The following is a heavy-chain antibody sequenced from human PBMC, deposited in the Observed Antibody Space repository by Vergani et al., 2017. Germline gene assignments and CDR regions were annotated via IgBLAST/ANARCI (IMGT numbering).Heavy chain of an antibody. Sequence: QVRLQESGPGLVKPSETLSLTCSVPGGPMSGYYWSWIRQPPGKELEWIGYMYHSVSTNYNPSLETRVTTSGDTSKNQFSLKLNSVTAADTAVYYCGRVADFYGLGGRLLDLWGQGILVTVSS. V-gene: IGHV4-59*01. J-gene: IGHJ5*02. CDR2: MYHSVST. CDR3: GRVADFYGLGGRLLDL. CDR1: GGPMSGYY. D-gene: IGHD3-10*01.